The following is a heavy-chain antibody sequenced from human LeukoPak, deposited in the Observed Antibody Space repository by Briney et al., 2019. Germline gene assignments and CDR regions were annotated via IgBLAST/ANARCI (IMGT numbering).Heavy chain of an antibody. V-gene: IGHV4-34*01. CDR3: ARGGGTGGYFDY. D-gene: IGHD4-23*01. CDR2: INHSGST. J-gene: IGHJ4*02. CDR1: GGSFSGYY. Sequence: SETLSLTCAVYGGSFSGYYWSWIRQPPGKGLEWIGEINHSGSTNYNPSLKSRVTISVDTSKNQFSLKLSSVTAADTAVYYCARGGGTGGYFDYWGQGTLVTVSS.